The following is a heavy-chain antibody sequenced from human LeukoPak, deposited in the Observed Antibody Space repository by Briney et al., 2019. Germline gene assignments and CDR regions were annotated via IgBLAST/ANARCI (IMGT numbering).Heavy chain of an antibody. CDR3: TTKVGHTYGVDF. CDR1: GFTFSSYH. V-gene: IGHV3-15*01. CDR2: IKSKDDGGTT. D-gene: IGHD2-8*01. Sequence: GGSLRLSCAASGFTFSSYHMTWVRQAPGKGQEWLGHIKSKDDGGTTDYAAPVKGRFTISRDDSNNMLYLQMNSLKTEDTALYYCTTKVGHTYGVDFWGQGTLVTVSS. J-gene: IGHJ4*02.